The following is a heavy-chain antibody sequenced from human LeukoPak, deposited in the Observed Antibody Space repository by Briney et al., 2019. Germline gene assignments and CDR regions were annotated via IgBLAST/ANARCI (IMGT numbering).Heavy chain of an antibody. CDR1: GGTFSSYA. CDR3: ARDATGRAGEFDP. V-gene: IGHV1-69*13. D-gene: IGHD6-13*01. CDR2: IIPIFGTA. Sequence: ASVKVSCKASGGTFSSYAISWVRQAPGQALEWMGGIIPIFGTANYAQKFQGRVTITADESTSTAYMELSSLRSEDTAVYYCARDATGRAGEFDPWGQGTLVTVSS. J-gene: IGHJ5*02.